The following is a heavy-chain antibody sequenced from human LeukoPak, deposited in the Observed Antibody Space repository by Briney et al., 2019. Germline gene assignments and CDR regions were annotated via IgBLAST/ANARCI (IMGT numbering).Heavy chain of an antibody. CDR3: TRRYYDSSGFYRRLDY. D-gene: IGHD3-22*01. CDR1: GFTFVDYA. V-gene: IGHV3-49*04. J-gene: IGHJ4*02. Sequence: GRSLRLSCTTSGFTFVDYAMSWVRQAPGKGLEWVGFIGVKAYGGTTEYAASVKGRFTISRDDSKSIAYLQMNGLKTEDTAVYYCTRRYYDSSGFYRRLDYWGQGTLVTVSS. CDR2: IGVKAYGGTT.